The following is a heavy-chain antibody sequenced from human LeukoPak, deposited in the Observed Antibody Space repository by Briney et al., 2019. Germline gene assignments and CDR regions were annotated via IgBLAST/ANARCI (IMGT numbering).Heavy chain of an antibody. V-gene: IGHV4-34*01. Sequence: GSLRLSCAASGFTFSSYAMSWVRQPPGKGLEWIGEINHSGSTNYNPSLKSRVTISVDTSKNQFSLKLNSVTAADTAVYYCARKTIAAAGMSIDHWGQGTLVTVSS. CDR2: INHSGST. CDR1: GFTFSSYA. CDR3: ARKTIAAAGMSIDH. D-gene: IGHD6-13*01. J-gene: IGHJ4*02.